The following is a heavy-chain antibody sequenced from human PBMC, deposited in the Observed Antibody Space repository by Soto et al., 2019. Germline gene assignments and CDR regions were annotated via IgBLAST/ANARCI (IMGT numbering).Heavy chain of an antibody. J-gene: IGHJ2*01. D-gene: IGHD3-16*02. CDR2: IYWDDDK. CDR1: GFSLSTSGVG. Sequence: QITLKESGPTLVKPTQTLTLTCTFSGFSLSTSGVGVGWIRQPPGKALEWLALIYWDDDKRYSPSLKSRLTIPKDTAKNQVVLTLTNMDPVETATYSCAHIRGMITFGGVIAREWYFDLWGRGTLVTVSS. CDR3: AHIRGMITFGGVIAREWYFDL. V-gene: IGHV2-5*02.